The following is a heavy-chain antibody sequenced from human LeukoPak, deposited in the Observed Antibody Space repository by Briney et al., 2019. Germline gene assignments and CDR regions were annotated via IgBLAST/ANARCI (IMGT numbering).Heavy chain of an antibody. CDR1: GGSISSSSHY. CDR3: ARGGRGLLWFGELFSV. D-gene: IGHD3-10*01. V-gene: IGHV4-61*02. CDR2: IYTSGST. Sequence: SETLSLTCTVSGGSISSSSHYWGWIRQPPGKGLEWIGRIYTSGSTNYNPSLKSRVTISVDTSKNQFSLKLSSVTAADTAVYYCARGGRGLLWFGELFSVWGQGTLVTVSS. J-gene: IGHJ4*02.